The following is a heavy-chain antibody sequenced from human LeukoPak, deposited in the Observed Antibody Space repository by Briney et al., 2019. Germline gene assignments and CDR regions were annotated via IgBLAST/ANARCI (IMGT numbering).Heavy chain of an antibody. CDR3: AKDHDYGDYAGEYFDY. Sequence: GGSLRLSCAASGFTFSSYGMHWVRQAPGKGLEWVAFIRYDGSNKYYADSVKGRFTISRDNSKNTLYLQMNSLRAEDTAVYYCAKDHDYGDYAGEYFDYWGQGTLVTVSS. J-gene: IGHJ4*02. CDR1: GFTFSSYG. D-gene: IGHD4-17*01. CDR2: IRYDGSNK. V-gene: IGHV3-30*02.